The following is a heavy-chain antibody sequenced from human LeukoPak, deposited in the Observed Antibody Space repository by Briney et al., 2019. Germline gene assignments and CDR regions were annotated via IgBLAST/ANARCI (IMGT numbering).Heavy chain of an antibody. CDR1: GYTFTSYG. CDR2: ISAYNGNT. CDR3: ARDLSEGCSSTSCYRHHYYYYMDV. V-gene: IGHV1-18*01. D-gene: IGHD2-2*02. Sequence: ASVKVSCKASGYTFTSYGISWVRQAPGQGLEWMGWISAYNGNTNYAQKLQGRVTMTTDTSTSTAYMELSRLRSDDTAVYYCARDLSEGCSSTSCYRHHYYYYMDVWGKGTTVTVSS. J-gene: IGHJ6*03.